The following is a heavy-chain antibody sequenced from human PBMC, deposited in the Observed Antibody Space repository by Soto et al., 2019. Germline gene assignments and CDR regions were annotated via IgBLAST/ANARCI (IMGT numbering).Heavy chain of an antibody. D-gene: IGHD3-10*01. V-gene: IGHV1-18*01. Sequence: QVQLVQSGAEVKKPGASVKVSCKASGCTFTSYGISWVRQAPGQGLEWMGWISAYNGNTNYAQKLQGRVTMTTDTSTSTAYMELRSLRSDDTAVYYCARSMVRGVIIVPNWFDPWGQGTLVTVSS. J-gene: IGHJ5*02. CDR1: GCTFTSYG. CDR2: ISAYNGNT. CDR3: ARSMVRGVIIVPNWFDP.